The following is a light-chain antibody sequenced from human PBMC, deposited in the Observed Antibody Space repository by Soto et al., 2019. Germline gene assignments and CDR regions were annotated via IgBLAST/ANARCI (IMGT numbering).Light chain of an antibody. CDR2: KAS. V-gene: IGKV1-5*03. Sequence: DIQMTQSPSTLSASVGDRVTITCRASQSISSWLAWYQQKPGKAPKLLIYKASSLESGVPSRFSRSGSGTEFTVTISSLQLDDFPTYYCQQYNSYPWTFGQGTKVEIK. CDR1: QSISSW. J-gene: IGKJ1*01. CDR3: QQYNSYPWT.